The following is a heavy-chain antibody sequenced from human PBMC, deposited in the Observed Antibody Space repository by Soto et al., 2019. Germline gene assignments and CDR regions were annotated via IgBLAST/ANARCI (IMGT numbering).Heavy chain of an antibody. Sequence: QVQLVQSGAEVKKPGASVKVSCKASGYTFTDYYMHWVRQAPGEGLEWMGWINPNSGGSNYAQKFQGRVTMTRDTSISTAYMELSRLRSDDTAVYYCARGPKVGSTPLVDYWGQGTLVTVSS. D-gene: IGHD1-26*01. CDR2: INPNSGGS. V-gene: IGHV1-2*02. CDR1: GYTFTDYY. CDR3: ARGPKVGSTPLVDY. J-gene: IGHJ4*02.